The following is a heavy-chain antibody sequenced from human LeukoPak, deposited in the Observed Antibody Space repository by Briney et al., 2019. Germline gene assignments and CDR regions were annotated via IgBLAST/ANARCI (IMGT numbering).Heavy chain of an antibody. J-gene: IGHJ6*04. CDR2: IDWGGDGI. V-gene: IGHV3-74*01. D-gene: IGHD3-3*01. CDR1: GSTFSGYW. CDR3: AAGGGWDPSFGVVTPVDA. Sequence: GGSLRLSCVTSGSTFSGYWMHWVRQGPGKGLELVSCIDWGGDGIIYADSVKGRFTTSRDNAKNSLFLQMNSLRVEDTAVYYCAAGGGWDPSFGVVTPVDAWGKGTTVVVSA.